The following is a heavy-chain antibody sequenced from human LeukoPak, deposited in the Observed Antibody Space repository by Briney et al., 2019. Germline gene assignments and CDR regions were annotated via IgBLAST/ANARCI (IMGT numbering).Heavy chain of an antibody. CDR2: IIGSGDST. CDR1: GFTFSSYA. CDR3: AKVRSSYTASFYFDY. V-gene: IGHV3-23*01. J-gene: IGHJ4*02. Sequence: GGSLRLSCAASGFTFSSYAMSWVRQAPGKGLEWVSAIIGSGDSTYYADSVKGRFTISRDNSKNTVYLQMNSLRGEDTAVYYCAKVRSSYTASFYFDYWGQGTLVTVSS. D-gene: IGHD5-18*01.